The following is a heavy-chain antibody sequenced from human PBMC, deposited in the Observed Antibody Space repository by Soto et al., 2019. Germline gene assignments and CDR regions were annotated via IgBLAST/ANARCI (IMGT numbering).Heavy chain of an antibody. V-gene: IGHV3-23*01. J-gene: IGHJ4*02. CDR2: ISGSGGST. CDR1: GFTFSSYA. CDR3: ARRGSGSYYDD. D-gene: IGHD1-26*01. Sequence: EVQLLEAGGGLVQPGGSLRLSCAASGFTFSSYAMRWVRQAPGKGLEWVAAISGSGGSTYYADSMKGRFTISRDNTKNPLYLQMNILRAEDTAVYYCARRGSGSYYDDWGQGTLVTVSS.